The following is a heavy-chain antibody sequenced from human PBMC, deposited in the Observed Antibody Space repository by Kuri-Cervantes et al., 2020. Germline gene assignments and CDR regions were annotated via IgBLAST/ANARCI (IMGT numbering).Heavy chain of an antibody. D-gene: IGHD2-15*01. CDR1: GGSISPYY. V-gene: IGHV4-4*07. J-gene: IGHJ6*04. CDR3: ARDVNYCSGGNCYRGLDV. CDR2: IYSDSEST. Sequence: SETLSLTCTVSGGSISPYYWTWIRQPAGKGLEWIGRIYSDSESTKYNPSLKSRVTISIDTSKSQLSLKVTSVTAADTAVYYCARDVNYCSGGNCYRGLDVWGKGATVTVSS.